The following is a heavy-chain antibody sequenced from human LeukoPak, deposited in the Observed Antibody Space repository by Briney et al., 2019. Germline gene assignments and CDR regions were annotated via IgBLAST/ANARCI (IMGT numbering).Heavy chain of an antibody. D-gene: IGHD3-22*01. J-gene: IGHJ1*01. CDR2: IIPILGIA. Sequence: SVKVSCKASGGTFSSYAISWVRQAPGQGLEWMGRIIPILGIANYAQKFQGRVTITADKSTSTAYMELSSLRSEDTAVYYCAKVDSSGYYYDEYFQHWGQGTLVTVSS. CDR3: AKVDSSGYYYDEYFQH. CDR1: GGTFSSYA. V-gene: IGHV1-69*04.